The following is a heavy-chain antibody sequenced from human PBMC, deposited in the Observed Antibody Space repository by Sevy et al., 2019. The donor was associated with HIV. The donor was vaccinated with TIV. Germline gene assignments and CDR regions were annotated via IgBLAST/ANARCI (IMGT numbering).Heavy chain of an antibody. V-gene: IGHV3-15*01. CDR1: GFTFSNAW. Sequence: GGSLRLSCAASGFTFSNAWMSWVRQAPGKGLEWVGRIKSKSDGGTRDFAAPAKGRFIISRDDSKSMLYLQMSSLKTEDTALYCCSAGVGMSDFDYWGRGTQVTVSS. CDR3: SAGVGMSDFDY. J-gene: IGHJ4*02. CDR2: IKSKSDGGTR. D-gene: IGHD1-26*01.